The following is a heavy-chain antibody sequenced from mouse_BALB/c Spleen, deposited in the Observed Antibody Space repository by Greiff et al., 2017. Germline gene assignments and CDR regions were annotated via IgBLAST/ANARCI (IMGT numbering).Heavy chain of an antibody. Sequence: VQLQESGAELVRPGVSVKISCKGSGYTFTDYAMHWVKQSHAKSLEWIGVISTYYGDASYNQKFKGKATMTVDKSSSTAYMELARLTSEDSAIYYCARSEGPTGYVLYAMDYWGQGTSVTVSS. CDR3: ARSEGPTGYVLYAMDY. CDR2: ISTYYGDA. CDR1: GYTFTDYA. D-gene: IGHD2-10*01. V-gene: IGHV1S137*01. J-gene: IGHJ4*01.